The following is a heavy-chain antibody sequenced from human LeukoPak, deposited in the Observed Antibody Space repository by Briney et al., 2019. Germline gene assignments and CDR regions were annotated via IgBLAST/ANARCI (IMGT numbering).Heavy chain of an antibody. CDR1: GFTFSSYG. J-gene: IGHJ6*02. CDR3: ARDRKRITIFGVVIIPQGYYYYGMDV. D-gene: IGHD3-3*01. CDR2: ISYDGSNK. V-gene: IGHV3-30*03. Sequence: PGGSLRLSCAASGFTFSSYGMHWVRQAPGKGLEWVAVISYDGSNKYYADSVKGRFTISRDNSKNTLYLQMNSLRAEDTAVYYCARDRKRITIFGVVIIPQGYYYYGMDVWGQGTTVTVSS.